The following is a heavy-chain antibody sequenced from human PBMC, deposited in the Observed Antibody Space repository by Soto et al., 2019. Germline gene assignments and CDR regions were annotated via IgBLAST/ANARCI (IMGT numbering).Heavy chain of an antibody. D-gene: IGHD5-12*01. CDR1: GFTVSSTY. CDR2: IYSGGST. Sequence: GSLRLSCAASGFTVSSTYMSWVRQAPGKGLEWVSIIYSGGSTFYADSVKGRFTIARDNSKNTLYLQMNSLRAEDTAVYYCARGVPITPGTFDYQGLGTLVTVSS. CDR3: ARGVPITPGTFDY. V-gene: IGHV3-53*01. J-gene: IGHJ4*02.